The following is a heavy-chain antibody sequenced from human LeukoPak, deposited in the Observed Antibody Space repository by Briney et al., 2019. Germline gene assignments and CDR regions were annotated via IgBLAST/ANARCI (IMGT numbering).Heavy chain of an antibody. D-gene: IGHD6-13*01. CDR1: GFTFSSYS. CDR2: ISWNSGSI. Sequence: SGGSLRLSCAASGFTFSSYSMNWVRQAPGKGLEWVSGISWNSGSIGYADSVKGRFTISRDNAKNSLYLQMNSLRAEDTALYYCAKDIERAAAGTGGFYYYGMDVWGQGTTVTVSS. CDR3: AKDIERAAAGTGGFYYYGMDV. J-gene: IGHJ6*02. V-gene: IGHV3-9*01.